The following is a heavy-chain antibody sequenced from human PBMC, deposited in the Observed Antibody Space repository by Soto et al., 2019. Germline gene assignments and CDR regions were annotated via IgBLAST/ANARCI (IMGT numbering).Heavy chain of an antibody. Sequence: SETLSLTCSVSGYSVSSSDYYWAWIRQPPGKGLEWIGSMLYSGLTYYNPSLKSRVTLSVATSKNQFSVRLNSVTASDTAVYYCAPLSVSLSGPYGIHVWGQGTTVTVSS. V-gene: IGHV4-39*01. CDR1: GYSVSSSDYY. D-gene: IGHD2-15*01. CDR3: APLSVSLSGPYGIHV. J-gene: IGHJ6*02. CDR2: MLYSGLT.